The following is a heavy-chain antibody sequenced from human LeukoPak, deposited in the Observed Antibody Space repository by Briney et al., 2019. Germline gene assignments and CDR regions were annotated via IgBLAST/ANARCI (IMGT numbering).Heavy chain of an antibody. Sequence: SETLSLACTVSGGSISSYYWSWIRQPPGKGLEWIGYIYYSGSANYNPSLKSRVTISVDTSKNQFSLKLSSVTAADTAVYYCARLRVRGYGYGPWEGPTWLDYWGQGTLVTVSS. V-gene: IGHV4-59*12. J-gene: IGHJ4*02. CDR2: IYYSGSA. D-gene: IGHD5-18*01. CDR3: ARLRVRGYGYGPWEGPTWLDY. CDR1: GGSISSYY.